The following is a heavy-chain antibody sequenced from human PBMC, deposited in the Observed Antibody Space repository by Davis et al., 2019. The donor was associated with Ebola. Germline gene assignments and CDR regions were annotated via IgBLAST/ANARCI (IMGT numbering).Heavy chain of an antibody. Sequence: PGGSLRLSCTASGFTFRSHSFHWVRQAPGKGLEWVAYISYDGNNKHYSDSVKGRFTLSRDNSKNTVYLQMSSLRPEDTAMYYCARGRRQLLDYWGQASLVTVSS. D-gene: IGHD6-6*01. V-gene: IGHV3-30-3*01. J-gene: IGHJ4*02. CDR3: ARGRRQLLDY. CDR2: ISYDGNNK. CDR1: GFTFRSHS.